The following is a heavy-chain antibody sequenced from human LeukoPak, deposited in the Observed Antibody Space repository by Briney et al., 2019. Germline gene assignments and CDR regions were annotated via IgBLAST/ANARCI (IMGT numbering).Heavy chain of an antibody. D-gene: IGHD3-9*01. CDR2: IYYSGST. V-gene: IGHV4-39*07. Sequence: SETLSLTCTVSGGSISSSSYYWGWIRQPPGKGLEWIGSIYYSGSTYYNPSLKSRATISVDTSKNQFSLKLSSVTAADTAVYYCARGTHWYYDILTGYYDYWGQGTLVTVSS. CDR1: GGSISSSSYY. CDR3: ARGTHWYYDILTGYYDY. J-gene: IGHJ4*02.